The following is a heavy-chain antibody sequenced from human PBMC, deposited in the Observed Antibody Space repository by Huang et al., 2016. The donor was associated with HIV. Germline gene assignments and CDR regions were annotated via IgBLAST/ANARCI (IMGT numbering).Heavy chain of an antibody. CDR1: GFTFGGYG. V-gene: IGHV3-30*02. D-gene: IGHD3-10*01. J-gene: IGHJ3*02. CDR3: AKDSSSITMVRGVISGDAFDI. Sequence: QVQLVESGGGVVQPGGSLRLSCAASGFTFGGYGMYWVRQAPGKGREGVAFIRYDGSNKYYADSVKGRFTIARDNSKNTLYLQMNSLRAEDTAVYYCAKDSSSITMVRGVISGDAFDIWGQGTMVTVSS. CDR2: IRYDGSNK.